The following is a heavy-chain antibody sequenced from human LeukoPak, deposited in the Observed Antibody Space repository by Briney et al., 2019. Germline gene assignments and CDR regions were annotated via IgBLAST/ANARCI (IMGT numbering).Heavy chain of an antibody. V-gene: IGHV4-31*03. Sequence: SETLSLTCTVSGGSISSGGYYWSWIRQHPGKGLEWIGYIYYSGSTYYNPSLKSRVTISVDTSKNQFSLKLSSVTAADTAVYYRARAYPYYGDYYFDYWGQGTLVTVSS. CDR3: ARAYPYYGDYYFDY. D-gene: IGHD4-17*01. J-gene: IGHJ4*02. CDR2: IYYSGST. CDR1: GGSISSGGYY.